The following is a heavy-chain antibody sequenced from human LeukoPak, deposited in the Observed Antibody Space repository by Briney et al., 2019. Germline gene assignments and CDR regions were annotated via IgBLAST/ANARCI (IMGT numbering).Heavy chain of an antibody. CDR3: ARDRTDCGSTSRQTMDV. V-gene: IGHV1-2*02. CDR1: GYTFTGYY. J-gene: IGHJ6*04. CDR2: VNPNSGGT. D-gene: IGHD2-2*01. Sequence: ASVTVSCKASGYTFTGYYMHWVRQAPGQGLEWMGWVNPNSGGTNYAQKFQGRVTMTRDTSISTAYMELSRLRSDDTAVYYCARDRTDCGSTSRQTMDVWGKGTTVTVSS.